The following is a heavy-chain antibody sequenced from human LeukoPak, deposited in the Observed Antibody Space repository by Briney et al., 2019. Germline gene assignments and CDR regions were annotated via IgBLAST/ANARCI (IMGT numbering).Heavy chain of an antibody. Sequence: GGSLRLSCAASGFTFTNAWMSWVRQAPGKGLEWVGRIKSKTDGGTTDYAAPVKGRFTISRDDSENMLYLQMSSLRAEDTAVYYCAKPKDNSLYCFDYWGQGTLVTVSS. CDR3: AKPKDNSLYCFDY. CDR1: GFTFTNAW. CDR2: IKSKTDGGTT. J-gene: IGHJ4*02. D-gene: IGHD1-20*01. V-gene: IGHV3-15*01.